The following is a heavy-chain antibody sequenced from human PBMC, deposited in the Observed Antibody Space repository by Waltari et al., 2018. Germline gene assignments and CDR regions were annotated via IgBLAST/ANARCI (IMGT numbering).Heavy chain of an antibody. D-gene: IGHD1-26*01. CDR3: VKGSGGSRPYYFDS. J-gene: IGHJ4*02. CDR2: ITDTGSDT. V-gene: IGHV3-23*04. Sequence: EVQLEESGGGLVQHGGSLRLSCAASGFTFSRYAMAWVRQVPGKGLELISAITDTGSDTYSAESVKGRFTISRDHSLYLQMKSLRVEDTAVYYCVKGSGGSRPYYFDSWGQGTLVTVSS. CDR1: GFTFSRYA.